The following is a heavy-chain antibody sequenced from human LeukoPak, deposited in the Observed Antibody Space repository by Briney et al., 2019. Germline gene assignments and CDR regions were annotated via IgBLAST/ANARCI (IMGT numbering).Heavy chain of an antibody. Sequence: GGALRLSCAASGFSFGDSAGRWVPNSPGEGLKWGSAIGDTGGRTDYGGSVKGRLTITRDNSRNTVNLQLNSLRAGDTARYYCAKGGQDFDFWRFDLWGQGILVIVSS. CDR1: GFSFGDSA. V-gene: IGHV3-23*01. D-gene: IGHD3-3*01. CDR3: AKGGQDFDFWRFDL. J-gene: IGHJ5*02. CDR2: IGDTGGRT.